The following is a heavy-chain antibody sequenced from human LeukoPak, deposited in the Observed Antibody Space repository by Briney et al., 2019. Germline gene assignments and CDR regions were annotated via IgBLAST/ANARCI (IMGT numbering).Heavy chain of an antibody. D-gene: IGHD2-21*01. J-gene: IGHJ3*02. CDR2: IKSKTDGGTT. V-gene: IGHV3-15*01. Sequence: PGGSLRLSCAASGFTFSNAWMSWVRQAPGRGLEWVGRIKSKTDGGTTDYAAPVKGRFTISRDDSKNTLYLQMNSLKTEDTAVYYCTSPLGDYDAFDIWGRGTLVTVSS. CDR1: GFTFSNAW. CDR3: TSPLGDYDAFDI.